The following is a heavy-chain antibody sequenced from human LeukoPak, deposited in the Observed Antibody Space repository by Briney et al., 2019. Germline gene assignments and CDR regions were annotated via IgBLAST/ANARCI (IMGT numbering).Heavy chain of an antibody. D-gene: IGHD3-3*01. CDR3: AKELYDFSYYYYGMDV. CDR1: GFTFSSYG. Sequence: PGGSLRLSCAAPGFTFSSYGMHWVRQAPGKGLEWVAVISYDGSNKYYADSVKGRFTISRDNSKNTLYLQMNSLRAEDTAVYYCAKELYDFSYYYYGMDVWGQGTTVTVSS. CDR2: ISYDGSNK. V-gene: IGHV3-30*18. J-gene: IGHJ6*02.